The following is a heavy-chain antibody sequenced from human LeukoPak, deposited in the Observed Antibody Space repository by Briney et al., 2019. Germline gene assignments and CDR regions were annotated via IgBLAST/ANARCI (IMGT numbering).Heavy chain of an antibody. CDR2: ISWNSGSI. CDR1: GFTFDDYA. Sequence: PGRSLRLSCAASGFTFDDYAMHWVRQAPGKGLEWVSGISWNSGSIGYADSVKGRFTISRDNAKNSLYLQMNSLRAEDTALYYCAKDIRSGEGGGWYYFDYWGQGTLVTVSS. V-gene: IGHV3-9*01. CDR3: AKDIRSGEGGGWYYFDY. J-gene: IGHJ4*02. D-gene: IGHD6-19*01.